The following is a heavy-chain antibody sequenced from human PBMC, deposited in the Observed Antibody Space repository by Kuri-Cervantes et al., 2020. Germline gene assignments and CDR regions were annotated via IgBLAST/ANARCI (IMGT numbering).Heavy chain of an antibody. CDR2: IKKDGSQK. J-gene: IGHJ4*02. V-gene: IGHV3-7*01. CDR3: AREENDFWIAGFDY. CDR1: GFTFSNYW. Sequence: GGSLRLSCAASGFTFSNYWMSWVRQAPGKGPEWVANIKKDGSQKSYVGSVKGRFTVSRDNAKKLLYLQMNSLRAEDTAVYYCAREENDFWIAGFDYWGQGTLVTVSS. D-gene: IGHD3-3*01.